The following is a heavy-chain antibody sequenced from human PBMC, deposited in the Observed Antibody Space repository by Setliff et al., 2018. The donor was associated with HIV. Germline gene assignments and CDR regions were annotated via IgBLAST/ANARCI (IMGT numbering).Heavy chain of an antibody. CDR2: VYYSGST. V-gene: IGHV4-39*01. CDR1: GDSISSSGPGYY. D-gene: IGHD3-3*01. Sequence: LSLTCTVSGDSISSSGPGYYWGWVRQPPGGGLEWIGSVYYSGSTHYNPSLRSRVSISVDASKNQVSLRLTSVTAADTAVYFCARTQPDTIFGVVIFDHWGQGKMVTVSS. CDR3: ARTQPDTIFGVVIFDH. J-gene: IGHJ4*02.